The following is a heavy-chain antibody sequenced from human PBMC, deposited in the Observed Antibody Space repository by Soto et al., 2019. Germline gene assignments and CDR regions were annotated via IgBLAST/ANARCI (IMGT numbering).Heavy chain of an antibody. CDR3: ARDGFIVATISRGFDP. D-gene: IGHD5-12*01. V-gene: IGHV4-31*03. CDR1: GGSISSGGYY. Sequence: PSETLSLTCTVSGGSISSGGYYWSWIRQHPGKGLEWIGYIYYSGSTYYNPSLKSRVTISVDTSKNQFSLKLSSVTAADTAVYYCARDGFIVATISRGFDPWGQGTLVTVSS. CDR2: IYYSGST. J-gene: IGHJ5*02.